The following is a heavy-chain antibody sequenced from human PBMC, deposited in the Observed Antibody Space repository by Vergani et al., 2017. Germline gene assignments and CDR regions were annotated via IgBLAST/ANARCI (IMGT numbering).Heavy chain of an antibody. CDR2: IIPILGIA. CDR1: GGTFSSYT. D-gene: IGHD6-6*01. Sequence: QVQLVQSGAEVKKPGSSVKVSCKASGGTFSSYTISWVRQAPGQGLEWMGRIIPILGIANYAQKFQGRVTITADKSTSTAYMELSSLRSEDTAVYYCATGSPIAARRNWFDPWGQGTLVTVSS. V-gene: IGHV1-69*02. J-gene: IGHJ5*02. CDR3: ATGSPIAARRNWFDP.